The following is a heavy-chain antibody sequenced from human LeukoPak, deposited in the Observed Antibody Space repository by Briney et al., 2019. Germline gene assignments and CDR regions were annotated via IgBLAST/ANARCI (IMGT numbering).Heavy chain of an antibody. D-gene: IGHD6-13*01. Sequence: ASVKVSCKASGYTFTSYGISRVRQAPGQGLEWMGWISAYNGNTNYAQKLQGRVTMTTDTSTSTAYMELRSLRSDDTAVYYCARSPPPKTGYSSSPLPYGMDVWGQGTTVTVSS. CDR2: ISAYNGNT. CDR1: GYTFTSYG. J-gene: IGHJ6*02. CDR3: ARSPPPKTGYSSSPLPYGMDV. V-gene: IGHV1-18*01.